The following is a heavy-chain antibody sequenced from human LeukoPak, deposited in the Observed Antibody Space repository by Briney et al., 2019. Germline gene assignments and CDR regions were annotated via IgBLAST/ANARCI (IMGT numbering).Heavy chain of an antibody. CDR1: GFTFSSYA. Sequence: GGSLRLSCAASGFTFSSYAMNWVRQAPGKGLEWVSSISGGAGGAAYADSVKGRFTMSRDNSKNTLYLQMNSLRAEDTAVYYCARVYYYDSSGLDYWGQGTLVTVSS. J-gene: IGHJ4*02. CDR3: ARVYYYDSSGLDY. V-gene: IGHV3-23*01. CDR2: ISGGAGGA. D-gene: IGHD3-22*01.